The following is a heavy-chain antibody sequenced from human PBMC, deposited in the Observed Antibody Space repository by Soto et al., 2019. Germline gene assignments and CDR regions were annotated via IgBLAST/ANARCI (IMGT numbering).Heavy chain of an antibody. Sequence: GGSLRLSCAASGFTFSSYGMHWVRQAPGKGLEWVAVIWYDGSNKYYADSVKGRFTISRDNSKNTLYLQMNSLRAEDTAVHYCARDPTVVAATGAFDIWGQGTMVTVSS. D-gene: IGHD2-15*01. CDR2: IWYDGSNK. J-gene: IGHJ3*02. CDR1: GFTFSSYG. CDR3: ARDPTVVAATGAFDI. V-gene: IGHV3-33*01.